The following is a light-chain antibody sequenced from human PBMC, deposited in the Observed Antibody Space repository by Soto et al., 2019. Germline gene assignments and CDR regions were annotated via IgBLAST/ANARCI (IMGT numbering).Light chain of an antibody. Sequence: EIVVTQSPAALSVSPGERVALSCRASQSVYSNLAWYKQNPGQAPRLLMYAASTRATGIPARFSGSGSGTEFTLTISGLQSEDCAVYYCQQYSSWPLTFGGGTRVEIK. J-gene: IGKJ4*01. V-gene: IGKV3-15*01. CDR2: AAS. CDR1: QSVYSN. CDR3: QQYSSWPLT.